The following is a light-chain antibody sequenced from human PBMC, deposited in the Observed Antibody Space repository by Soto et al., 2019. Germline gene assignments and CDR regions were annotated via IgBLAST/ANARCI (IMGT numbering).Light chain of an antibody. J-gene: IGLJ3*02. CDR1: SNDIGTYRY. Sequence: QSALTQPASVSGSPGQSITISCTGNSNDIGTYRYVSWYQQHPGKVPKLIIFEVSDRPSGVSHRFSGSKSGNTASLTISGIQAEDEADYYCTSYTTSSTLVFGGGTKLTVL. V-gene: IGLV2-14*01. CDR3: TSYTTSSTLV. CDR2: EVS.